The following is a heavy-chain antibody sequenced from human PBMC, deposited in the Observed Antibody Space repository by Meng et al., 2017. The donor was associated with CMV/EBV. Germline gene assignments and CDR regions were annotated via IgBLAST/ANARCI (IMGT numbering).Heavy chain of an antibody. CDR2: IYSSGST. CDR3: ASLGGGY. CDR1: GGSISSHV. J-gene: IGHJ4*02. V-gene: IGHV4-4*07. D-gene: IGHD3-16*01. Sequence: ETLSLTCTVPGGSISSHVWSWIRQPAGKGLEWIGRIYSSGSTNYNPSLKSRVTMSVDTSKNQYSLQLNSVTAADTAVYYCASLGGGYWGQGTLVTSPQ.